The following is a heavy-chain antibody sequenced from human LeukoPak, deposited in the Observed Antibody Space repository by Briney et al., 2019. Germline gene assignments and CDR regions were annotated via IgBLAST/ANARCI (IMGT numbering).Heavy chain of an antibody. V-gene: IGHV1-18*01. J-gene: IGHJ4*02. Sequence: ASVKVSCKASGYTFTSYGISWVRQAPGEGLEWMGWISAYNGNTNYAQKLQGRVTMTTDTSTSTAYMELRSLRSDDTAVYYCARTLSANSSPGYWGQGTLVTVSS. CDR3: ARTLSANSSPGY. CDR2: ISAYNGNT. CDR1: GYTFTSYG. D-gene: IGHD4-11*01.